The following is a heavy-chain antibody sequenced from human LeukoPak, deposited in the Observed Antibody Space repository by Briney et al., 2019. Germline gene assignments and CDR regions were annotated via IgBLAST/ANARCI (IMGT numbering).Heavy chain of an antibody. Sequence: PSQTLSLTCTVSGYSISSGYYWGWIRQPPGKGLECIGNVYHSGSTYYNPSLKSRVTISVDTSKNQFSLKLTSVTAADTAAYYCARRLQQSRAFDIWGQGTMVTVSS. D-gene: IGHD6-13*01. J-gene: IGHJ3*02. CDR2: VYHSGST. V-gene: IGHV4-38-2*02. CDR1: GYSISSGYY. CDR3: ARRLQQSRAFDI.